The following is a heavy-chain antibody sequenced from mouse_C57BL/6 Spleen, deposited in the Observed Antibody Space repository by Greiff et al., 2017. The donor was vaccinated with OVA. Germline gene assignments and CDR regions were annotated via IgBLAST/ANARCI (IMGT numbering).Heavy chain of an antibody. J-gene: IGHJ2*01. CDR2: IDPEDGDT. CDR3: TFNYFDY. V-gene: IGHV14-1*01. CDR1: GFNIKDYY. Sequence: EVQLQQSGAELVRPGASVKLSCTASGFNIKDYYMHWVKQRPEQGLEWIGRIDPEDGDTEYDPTFQGKATMTEYTSSNKAYLQLSSLTSEDTAVYYCTFNYFDYWGQGTTLTVSS.